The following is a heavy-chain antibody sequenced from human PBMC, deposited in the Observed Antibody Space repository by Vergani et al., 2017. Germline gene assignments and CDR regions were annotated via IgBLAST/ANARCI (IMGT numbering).Heavy chain of an antibody. CDR1: GFTFSSYA. V-gene: IGHV3-30-3*01. J-gene: IGHJ4*02. CDR3: AGGGGDTATPGPFDY. D-gene: IGHD5-18*01. CDR2: ISYDGSNK. Sequence: QVQLVESGGGVVQPGRSLRLSCAASGFTFSSYAMHWVRQAPGKGLEWVAVISYDGSNKYYADSVKGRFTISRDNSKNTLYLQMNSLRAEDTAVYYCAGGGGDTATPGPFDYWGQGTLVTVSS.